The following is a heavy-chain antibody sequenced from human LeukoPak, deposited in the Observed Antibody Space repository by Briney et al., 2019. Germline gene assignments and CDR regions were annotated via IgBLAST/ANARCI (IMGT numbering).Heavy chain of an antibody. CDR3: ARAPPATGSPYYFDY. J-gene: IGHJ4*02. D-gene: IGHD3-10*01. CDR1: GYTCIGYY. V-gene: IGHV1-2*02. CDR2: INPNSGGT. Sequence: GASVKVSCKASGYTCIGYYMHWVRQAPGQGLEWMGWINPNSGGTNYAQKFQGRVTMTRDTSISTAYMELSRLRSDDTAVYYCARAPPATGSPYYFDYWGQGTLVTASS.